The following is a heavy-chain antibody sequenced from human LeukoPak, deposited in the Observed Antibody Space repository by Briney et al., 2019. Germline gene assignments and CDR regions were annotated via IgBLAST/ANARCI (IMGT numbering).Heavy chain of an antibody. CDR3: ARGGVWRPLDY. J-gene: IGHJ4*02. CDR2: INPSGGST. D-gene: IGHD6-6*01. V-gene: IGHV1-46*01. Sequence: ASVKVSCKASGYTFTSYYMHWVRQAPGQGLEWMGIINPSGGSTSYAQKFQGRVTMTRDTSISTAYMELSRLRSDDTAVYYCARGGVWRPLDYWGQGTLVTVSS. CDR1: GYTFTSYY.